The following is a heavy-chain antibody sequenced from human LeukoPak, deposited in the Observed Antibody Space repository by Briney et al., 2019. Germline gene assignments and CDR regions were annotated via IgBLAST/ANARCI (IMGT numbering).Heavy chain of an antibody. D-gene: IGHD3-10*01. CDR2: INPNSGGT. CDR1: GYTFTGYY. J-gene: IGHJ5*02. Sequence: ASVKVSCKASGYTFTGYYMHWVRQAPGQGLEWMGWINPNSGGTNYAQKFQGRVTMTRDTSISTAYMELSSLRSEDTAVYYCARERITRDWFDPWGQGTLVTVSS. CDR3: ARERITRDWFDP. V-gene: IGHV1-2*02.